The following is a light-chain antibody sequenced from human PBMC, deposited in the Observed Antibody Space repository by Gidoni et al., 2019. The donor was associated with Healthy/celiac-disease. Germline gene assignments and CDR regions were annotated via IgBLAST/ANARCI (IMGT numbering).Light chain of an antibody. V-gene: IGKV3-15*01. Sequence: EIVMTQSPATLSVSPGERATLSCRASPSVSSNLAWYQQKPGQAPRPLTYGASTRATGIPARFSGSGSGTEFTLTISSLQSEDFAVYYCQQYNNWPPWTFGQGTKVEIK. CDR1: PSVSSN. J-gene: IGKJ1*01. CDR3: QQYNNWPPWT. CDR2: GAS.